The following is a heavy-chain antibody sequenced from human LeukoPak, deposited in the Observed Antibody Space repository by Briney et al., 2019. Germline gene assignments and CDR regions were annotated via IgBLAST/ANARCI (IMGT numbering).Heavy chain of an antibody. V-gene: IGHV3-48*03. CDR2: ISSSGSTI. CDR1: GFTFSSYE. CDR3: ARDNYYDSSGIY. Sequence: GGSLRLSCAASGFTFSSYEMNWVRQAPGKGLEWVSYISSSGSTIYYADSVKGRFTISRDNSKNTLYLQMNSLRAEDTAVYYCARDNYYDSSGIYWGQGTLVTVSS. J-gene: IGHJ4*02. D-gene: IGHD3-22*01.